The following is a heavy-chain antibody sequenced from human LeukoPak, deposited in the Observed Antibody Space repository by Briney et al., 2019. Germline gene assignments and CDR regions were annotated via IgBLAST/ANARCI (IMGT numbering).Heavy chain of an antibody. CDR3: ARDRYCSGGSCPLGY. D-gene: IGHD2-15*01. Sequence: GGSLRLSRAASGFTVSSNYMSWVRQAPGKGLEWVSVIYSGGSTYYADSVKGRFTISRDNSKNTLYLQMNSLRAEDTAVYYCARDRYCSGGSCPLGYWGQGTLVTVSS. V-gene: IGHV3-53*01. CDR2: IYSGGST. J-gene: IGHJ4*02. CDR1: GFTVSSNY.